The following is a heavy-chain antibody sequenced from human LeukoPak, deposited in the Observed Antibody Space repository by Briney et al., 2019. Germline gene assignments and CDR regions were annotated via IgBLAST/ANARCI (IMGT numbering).Heavy chain of an antibody. CDR3: ARDGYSPIDAFDI. V-gene: IGHV4-59*01. CDR2: IYYSGST. Sequence: SETLSLTCTVSGGSIRSYYWSWIRQPPGKGLEWIGYIYYSGSTNYNPSLKSRATISVDTSKNQFSLKLSSVTAADTAVYYCARDGYSPIDAFDIWGQGTMVTVSS. CDR1: GGSIRSYY. D-gene: IGHD5-24*01. J-gene: IGHJ3*02.